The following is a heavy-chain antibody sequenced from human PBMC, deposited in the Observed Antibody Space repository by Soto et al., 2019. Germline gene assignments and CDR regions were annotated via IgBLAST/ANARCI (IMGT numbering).Heavy chain of an antibody. J-gene: IGHJ3*02. CDR2: ISSNGGST. CDR1: GFTFSSYA. V-gene: IGHV3-64*01. Sequence: PGGSLRLSCAASGFTFSSYAMHWVRQAPGKGLEYVSAISSNGGSTYYANSVKGRFTISRDNSKNTLYLQMGSLRAEDMAVYYCARSPFIYGSGSYYNVPIVFDIWGQGTMVTVSS. CDR3: ARSPFIYGSGSYYNVPIVFDI. D-gene: IGHD3-10*01.